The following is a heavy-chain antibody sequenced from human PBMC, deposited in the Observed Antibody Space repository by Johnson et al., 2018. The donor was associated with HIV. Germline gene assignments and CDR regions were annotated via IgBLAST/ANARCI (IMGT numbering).Heavy chain of an antibody. Sequence: VQLLESGGGVVQPGRSLRLSCAASGFTFSSYGMHWVRQAPGKGLEWVAVISYDGSNKYYADSVKGRFTISRDNSKNTLYLQMNSLRAEDTAVYYCARGGGSSWSDAFDIWGQGTMVTVSS. V-gene: IGHV3-30*03. J-gene: IGHJ3*02. CDR2: ISYDGSNK. D-gene: IGHD6-13*01. CDR1: GFTFSSYG. CDR3: ARGGGSSWSDAFDI.